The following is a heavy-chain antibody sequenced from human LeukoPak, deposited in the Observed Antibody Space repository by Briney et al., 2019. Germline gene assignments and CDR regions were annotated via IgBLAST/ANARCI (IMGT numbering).Heavy chain of an antibody. CDR3: ARGLGLERRYFQFDY. CDR1: GFTFSSYE. Sequence: GGSLRLSCVASGFTFSSYEMNWVRQVPGKALEWVSYIDFGGRIINYADHVKGRFTISRDNAKNSVYLQMNSLRAEDTAVYYCARGLGLERRYFQFDYWGQGILVTVSS. J-gene: IGHJ4*02. V-gene: IGHV3-48*03. D-gene: IGHD1-1*01. CDR2: IDFGGRII.